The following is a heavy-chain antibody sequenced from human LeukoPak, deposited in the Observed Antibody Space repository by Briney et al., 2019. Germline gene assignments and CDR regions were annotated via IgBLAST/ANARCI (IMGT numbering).Heavy chain of an antibody. J-gene: IGHJ4*02. CDR3: AREGAHYCSSTTCHLDY. D-gene: IGHD2-2*01. V-gene: IGHV3-48*03. CDR2: ISSSGSTI. CDR1: GFTFSSYE. Sequence: PGGSLRLSCAASGFTFSSYEMNWVRQAPGKGLEWVSYISSSGSTIYYADSVKGRFTISRDNAKNSLYLQMNSLRAEDTAVYYCAREGAHYCSSTTCHLDYWGQGNPGHRLL.